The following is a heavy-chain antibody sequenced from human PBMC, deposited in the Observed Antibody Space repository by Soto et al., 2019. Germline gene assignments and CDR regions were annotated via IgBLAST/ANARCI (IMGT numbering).Heavy chain of an antibody. V-gene: IGHV3-33*01. J-gene: IGHJ4*02. D-gene: IGHD7-27*01. CDR1: GFTFSSYG. Sequence: QVQLVESGGGVVQPGRSLRLSCAASGFTFSSYGMHWVRQAPGKGLEWVAVIWYDGSNKYYADSVKGRFTISRDNSKNTLYLQRNSLRAEDTAVYYCAREQGPPEKNWGPDYWGQGTRVTVSS. CDR3: AREQGPPEKNWGPDY. CDR2: IWYDGSNK.